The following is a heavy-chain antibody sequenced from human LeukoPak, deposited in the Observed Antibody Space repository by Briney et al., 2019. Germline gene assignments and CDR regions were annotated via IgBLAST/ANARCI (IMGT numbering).Heavy chain of an antibody. V-gene: IGHV3-66*01. D-gene: IGHD5-18*01. J-gene: IGHJ6*02. CDR1: GFTVSSNY. Sequence: GGSLRLSCAASGFTVSSNYMSWVRQAPGKGLEWVSVIYSGGSTYYADSVKGRFTISRDNSKNPLYLQMNSLRAEDTAVYYCVVWLRDYYYDMDVWGQGTTVTVSS. CDR3: VVWLRDYYYDMDV. CDR2: IYSGGST.